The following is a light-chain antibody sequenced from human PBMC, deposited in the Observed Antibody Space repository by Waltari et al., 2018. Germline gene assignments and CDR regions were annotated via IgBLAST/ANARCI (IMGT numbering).Light chain of an antibody. CDR1: QSVSSD. J-gene: IGKJ4*01. CDR3: QQYNNWPPLT. CDR2: EAS. V-gene: IGKV3-15*01. Sequence: EILMTQSPGPLSVSPGERATLSCRASQSVSSDLAWYQQKPGQAPRLLIYEASTRATGIPDRFSGRGSGTEFTLTISSLQPEDFGLYYCQQYNNWPPLTFGGGTKVEIK.